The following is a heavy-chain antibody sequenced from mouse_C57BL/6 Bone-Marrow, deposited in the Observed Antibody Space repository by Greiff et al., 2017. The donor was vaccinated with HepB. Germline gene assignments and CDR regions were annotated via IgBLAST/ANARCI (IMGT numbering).Heavy chain of an antibody. CDR1: GFSLSTFGMG. CDR2: IWWDDDK. V-gene: IGHV8-8*01. Sequence: QVQLKESGPGILQPSQTLSLTCSFSGFSLSTFGMGVGWIRQPSGKGLEWLAHIWWDDDKYYNPALKSRLTISKDTSKNQVFLKIANVDTADTATYYCASTVVALYWYFDVWGTGTTVTVSS. D-gene: IGHD1-1*01. CDR3: ASTVVALYWYFDV. J-gene: IGHJ1*03.